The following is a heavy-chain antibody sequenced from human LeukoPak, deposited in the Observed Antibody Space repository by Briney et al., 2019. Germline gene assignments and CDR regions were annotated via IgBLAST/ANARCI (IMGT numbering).Heavy chain of an antibody. CDR1: GFTFSSYS. V-gene: IGHV3-21*01. D-gene: IGHD3-3*01. CDR3: ARDSPSGYHRDRYYGMDV. CDR2: ISSSSYI. Sequence: GGSLRLSCAASGFTFSSYSMNWVRQAPGKGLEWVSSISSSSYIYYADSVKGRFTISRDNAKNSLSLQMNSLRAEDTAVYYCARDSPSGYHRDRYYGMDVWGQGTTVTVSS. J-gene: IGHJ6*02.